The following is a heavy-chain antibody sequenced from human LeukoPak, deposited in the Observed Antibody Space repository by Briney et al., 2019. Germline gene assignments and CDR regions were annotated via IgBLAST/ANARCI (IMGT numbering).Heavy chain of an antibody. CDR3: TGGGWSTDAFDI. V-gene: IGHV3-23*01. Sequence: GGSLRLSCAASGFTFSNYAMSWVRQAPGKGLEWVSGITGSGGSTNFADSVKGRFTISRDNSKNTLYLQMSSLRAEDTAVYYCTGGGWSTDAFDIWGQGTMVTVSS. D-gene: IGHD6-19*01. CDR1: GFTFSNYA. J-gene: IGHJ3*02. CDR2: ITGSGGST.